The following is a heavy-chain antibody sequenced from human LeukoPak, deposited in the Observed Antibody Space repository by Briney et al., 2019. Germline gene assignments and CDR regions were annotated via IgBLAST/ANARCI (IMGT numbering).Heavy chain of an antibody. CDR3: VKRERFLEHPPY. CDR1: GFTFSIYA. J-gene: IGHJ4*02. V-gene: IGHV3-23*01. Sequence: GGSLRLSCAASGFTFSIYAMSWVRQAPGKGLEWVSTVSGSGHSTFYADSVKGRFTISRDNSKNTLYLQMSSLRAEDTAFYYCVKRERFLEHPPYWGQGTLVTVSS. CDR2: VSGSGHST. D-gene: IGHD3-3*01.